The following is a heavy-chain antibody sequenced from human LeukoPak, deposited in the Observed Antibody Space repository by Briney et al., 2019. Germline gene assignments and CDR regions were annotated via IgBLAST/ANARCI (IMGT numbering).Heavy chain of an antibody. V-gene: IGHV3-23*01. CDR3: AKDGYCSSTSCYLNWFDP. Sequence: GGSLRLSCAASGFTLSSYAMSWVRQAPGRGLEWVSAISGSGGSTYYADSVKGRFTISRDNSKNTLYLQMNSLSAEDTAVYYCAKDGYCSSTSCYLNWFDPWGQGTLVTVSS. CDR2: ISGSGGST. D-gene: IGHD2-2*01. J-gene: IGHJ5*02. CDR1: GFTLSSYA.